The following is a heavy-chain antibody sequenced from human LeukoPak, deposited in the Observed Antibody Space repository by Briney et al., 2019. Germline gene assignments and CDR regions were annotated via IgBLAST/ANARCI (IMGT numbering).Heavy chain of an antibody. V-gene: IGHV4-59*04. CDR3: ARTDSYGYVHDY. Sequence: PSETLSLTCTVSGGSMTSHLWSWVRQPPGKGLEWIGYIYYTGSIYYNPSLKSRVTMSVDTSKNQFSLKLSSVTAVDTAVYYCARTDSYGYVHDYWGQGTLVTVSS. J-gene: IGHJ4*02. CDR1: GGSMTSHL. CDR2: IYYTGSI. D-gene: IGHD5-18*01.